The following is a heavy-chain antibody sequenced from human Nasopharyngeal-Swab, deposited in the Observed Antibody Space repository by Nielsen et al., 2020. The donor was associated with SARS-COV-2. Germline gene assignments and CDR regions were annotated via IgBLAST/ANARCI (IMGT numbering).Heavy chain of an antibody. D-gene: IGHD6-13*01. CDR2: ITPSGGAT. CDR3: ARSGDSNYRRPPYYYYYMDV. J-gene: IGHJ6*03. V-gene: IGHV1-69*06. Sequence: WVRQAPGQGLEWMGVITPSGGATNYAQKFQGRVTITADKSTSTAYMELSSLRSEDTAVYYCARSGDSNYRRPPYYYYYMDVWGKGTTVTVSS.